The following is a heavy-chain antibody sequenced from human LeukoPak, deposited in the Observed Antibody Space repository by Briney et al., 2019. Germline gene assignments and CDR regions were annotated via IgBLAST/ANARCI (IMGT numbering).Heavy chain of an antibody. CDR1: GFTFNTYT. V-gene: IGHV3-48*02. D-gene: IGHD2-15*01. Sequence: PGGSLRLSCAASGFTFNTYTMNWVRQAPGKGLEWVSYISASNIIFYADSVKGRFTISRDNARNPLYLQMNSLRDEDTAVYYCAREFGYCSGGSCYSWHYFDSWGQGTLVTVSS. CDR3: AREFGYCSGGSCYSWHYFDS. J-gene: IGHJ4*02. CDR2: ISASNII.